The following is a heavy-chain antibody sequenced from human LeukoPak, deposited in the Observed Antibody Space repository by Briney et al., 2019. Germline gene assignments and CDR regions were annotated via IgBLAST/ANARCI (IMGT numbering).Heavy chain of an antibody. J-gene: IGHJ6*03. CDR3: ARAGGGVYYYYYMDV. Sequence: ASVKVSCKASGYTFTSYGISWVRQAPGQGLEWMGWISAYNGNTNYAQTLQGRVTMTTDTSTSTAYMELRSLRSDDTAVYYCARAGGGVYYYYYMDVWGKGTTVTISS. D-gene: IGHD6-19*01. CDR1: GYTFTSYG. CDR2: ISAYNGNT. V-gene: IGHV1-18*01.